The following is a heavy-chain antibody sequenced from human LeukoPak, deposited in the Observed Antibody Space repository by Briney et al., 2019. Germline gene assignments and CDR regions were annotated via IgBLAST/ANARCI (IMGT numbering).Heavy chain of an antibody. CDR3: ARGQAPPRVLWRYYYYGMDV. D-gene: IGHD2-21*01. Sequence: ASVKVSCKASGYTFTSYDINWVRQATGQGLEWMGWMNPNSGNTGYAQKFQGRVTMTRNTSISTAYTKLSSLRSEDTAVYYCARGQAPPRVLWRYYYYGMDVWGQGTTVTVSS. CDR1: GYTFTSYD. CDR2: MNPNSGNT. J-gene: IGHJ6*02. V-gene: IGHV1-8*01.